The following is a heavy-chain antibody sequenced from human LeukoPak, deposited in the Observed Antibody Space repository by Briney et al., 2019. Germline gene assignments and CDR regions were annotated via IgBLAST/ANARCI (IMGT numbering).Heavy chain of an antibody. CDR3: AKGNLFRPYLDY. J-gene: IGHJ4*02. V-gene: IGHV3-23*01. CDR1: GFTFSSYA. Sequence: GGPLRLSCVASGFTFSSYAMNWVRQAPGKGLEWVSAITGSGGSTYYADSVKGRFTISRDNSKNTLYLQMNSLRAEDTAVYYCAKGNLFRPYLDYWGQGTLVTVSS. CDR2: ITGSGGST.